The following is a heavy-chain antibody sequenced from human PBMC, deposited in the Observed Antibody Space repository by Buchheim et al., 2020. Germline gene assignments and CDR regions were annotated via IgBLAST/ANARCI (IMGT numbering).Heavy chain of an antibody. D-gene: IGHD3-16*01. V-gene: IGHV3-23*01. Sequence: EVQLLESGGGLVQPGGSLRLSCAASGFTFSSYAMSWVRQAPGKGLEWVSAISGSGGSTYYAASVKGRFTISRDTSKKTLYLQMNSLRAEDTAVYYCAKGAYDYVWGSYPLYGMDVWGQGTT. CDR1: GFTFSSYA. CDR3: AKGAYDYVWGSYPLYGMDV. J-gene: IGHJ6*02. CDR2: ISGSGGST.